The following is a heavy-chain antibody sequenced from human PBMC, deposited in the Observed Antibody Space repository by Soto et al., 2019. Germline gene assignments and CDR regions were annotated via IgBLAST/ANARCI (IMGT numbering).Heavy chain of an antibody. Sequence: EVQLVESGGGLVKPGESLRLSCAASGFTFSNAWMNWVRQAPGKGLEWVGRIKSKTDGGTTDYAAPVKGRFTISRDDSKNTLYLQMNSLKTEDTAVYYCTTHTSSWYGGFDPWGQGTLVTVSS. CDR3: TTHTSSWYGGFDP. CDR1: GFTFSNAW. V-gene: IGHV3-15*07. D-gene: IGHD6-13*01. J-gene: IGHJ5*02. CDR2: IKSKTDGGTT.